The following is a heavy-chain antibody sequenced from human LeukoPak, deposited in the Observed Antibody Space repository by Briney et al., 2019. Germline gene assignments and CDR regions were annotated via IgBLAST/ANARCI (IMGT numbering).Heavy chain of an antibody. V-gene: IGHV1-69*13. CDR2: IIPIFGTA. D-gene: IGHD5-18*01. J-gene: IGHJ4*02. CDR3: YTYSYGTIGKRDFDY. Sequence: ASVKVACKASGGTFSSYAISWVRQAPGQGLEWMGGIIPIFGTANYAQKFQGRVTITADESTSTAYMELSSLRSEDTAVYYCYTYSYGTIGKRDFDYWGQGTLVTVSS. CDR1: GGTFSSYA.